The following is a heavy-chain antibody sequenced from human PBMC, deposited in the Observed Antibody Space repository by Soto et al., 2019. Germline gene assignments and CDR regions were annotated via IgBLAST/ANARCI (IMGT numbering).Heavy chain of an antibody. CDR3: GRAGMFSGAHHDY. CDR1: GYTFTNFG. Sequence: QVHLVQSGAVVENPGASVKVSCKASGYTFTNFGINWVRQAPGQGLEWMGWITPYNGNANSPQKHQDSLTITTDASTNTAYLELRSLRSDDTAVYFCGRAGMFSGAHHDYWGQGTRVTVSS. J-gene: IGHJ4*02. D-gene: IGHD1-26*01. CDR2: ITPYNGNA. V-gene: IGHV1-18*04.